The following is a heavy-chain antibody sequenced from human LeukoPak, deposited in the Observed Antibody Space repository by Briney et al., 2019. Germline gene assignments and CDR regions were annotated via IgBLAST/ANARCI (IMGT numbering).Heavy chain of an antibody. CDR2: ISGSGGST. CDR1: EFTFSNYL. V-gene: IGHV3-23*01. Sequence: PGGSLRLSCAASEFTFSNYLMSWVRQAPGKGLEWVSAISGSGGSTYYADSVKGRFTISRDNSKNTLYLQMNSLRAEDTAVYYCAKDRGLTYYYDSSGYYLDYWGQGTLVTVSS. CDR3: AKDRGLTYYYDSSGYYLDY. J-gene: IGHJ4*02. D-gene: IGHD3-22*01.